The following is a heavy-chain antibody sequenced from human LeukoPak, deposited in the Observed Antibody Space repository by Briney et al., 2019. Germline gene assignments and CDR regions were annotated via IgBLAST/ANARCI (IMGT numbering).Heavy chain of an antibody. V-gene: IGHV4-31*03. CDR3: ASLPNYDFWSGPHWTLNWFDP. Sequence: PSETLSLTCTVSGGSISSGGYSWSWIRQHPGKGLEWIGYIYYSGSTYYNPSLKSRVTISVDTSKNQFSLKLSSVTAADTAVYYCASLPNYDFWSGPHWTLNWFDPWGQGTLVTVSS. D-gene: IGHD3-3*01. CDR1: GGSISSGGYS. CDR2: IYYSGST. J-gene: IGHJ5*02.